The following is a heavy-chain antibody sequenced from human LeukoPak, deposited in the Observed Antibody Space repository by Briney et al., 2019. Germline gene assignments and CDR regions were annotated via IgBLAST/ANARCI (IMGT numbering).Heavy chain of an antibody. D-gene: IGHD6-13*01. V-gene: IGHV3-23*01. Sequence: PGGSLRLSCAASRFTFSTYAMSWVRQAPGKELKWVSTFSGSGGRTYYADSVKGRFTISRDNSKNTLYLQMNSLRAEDTAVYYCAKVTSSWNYFDYWGQGAPVTVSS. CDR3: AKVTSSWNYFDY. CDR2: FSGSGGRT. CDR1: RFTFSTYA. J-gene: IGHJ4*02.